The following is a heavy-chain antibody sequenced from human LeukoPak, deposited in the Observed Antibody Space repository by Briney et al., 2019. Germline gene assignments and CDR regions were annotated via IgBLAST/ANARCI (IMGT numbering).Heavy chain of an antibody. CDR1: GGSISSYY. V-gene: IGHV4-59*01. CDR2: IYYSGST. J-gene: IGHJ4*02. D-gene: IGHD5-18*01. CDR3: ARDSDTAMGALGY. Sequence: SETLSLTCTVSGGSISSYYWSWIRQPPGKGLEWLGYIYYSGSTNYNPSLKSRATISVDTSKNQFSLKLSSVTAADTAVYYCARDSDTAMGALGYWGQGTLVTVSS.